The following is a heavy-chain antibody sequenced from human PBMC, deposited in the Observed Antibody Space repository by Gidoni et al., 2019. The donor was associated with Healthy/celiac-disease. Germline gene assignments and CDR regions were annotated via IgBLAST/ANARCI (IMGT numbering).Heavy chain of an antibody. CDR2: IGTAGDT. V-gene: IGHV3-13*04. J-gene: IGHJ3*02. CDR3: ARAGYSSSWSGDKLAFDI. D-gene: IGHD6-13*01. CDR1: GFTFSSYD. Sequence: EVQLVESGGGLVQPGGSLRLSCAASGFTFSSYDMHWVRQATGKGLEWVSAIGTAGDTYYPGSVKGRFTISRENAKNSLYLQMNSLRAGDTAVYYCARAGYSSSWSGDKLAFDIWGQGTMVTVSS.